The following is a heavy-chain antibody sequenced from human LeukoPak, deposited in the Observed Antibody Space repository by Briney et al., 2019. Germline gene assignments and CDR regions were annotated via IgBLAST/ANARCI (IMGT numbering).Heavy chain of an antibody. Sequence: SETPSLTCTVSGYSISTSYYWGWIRQPPGKGLEWIGSISNSGSTYYNPSLKSRVTISVDTSNNQFSLKLSSVTAADTAVYYCATTTIRLGYWGQGTLVTVSS. CDR3: ATTTIRLGY. D-gene: IGHD1-26*01. V-gene: IGHV4-38-2*02. CDR2: ISNSGST. CDR1: GYSISTSYY. J-gene: IGHJ4*02.